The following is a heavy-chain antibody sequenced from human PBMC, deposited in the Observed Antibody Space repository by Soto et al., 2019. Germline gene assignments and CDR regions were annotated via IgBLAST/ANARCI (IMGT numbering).Heavy chain of an antibody. V-gene: IGHV4-31*03. CDR1: GAYVNTGGYY. Sequence: QVQLQESGPGLVKPSQTLSLTCTVSGAYVNTGGYYWSWVRQYPGKGLEWIGYTYHSGDTYYNPSLKSRLTISVDTSKNRFSLSLSSVTVADTAVYYCARAPGNERLDYWGQGTLVIVSS. J-gene: IGHJ4*02. CDR2: TYHSGDT. CDR3: ARAPGNERLDY. D-gene: IGHD1-1*01.